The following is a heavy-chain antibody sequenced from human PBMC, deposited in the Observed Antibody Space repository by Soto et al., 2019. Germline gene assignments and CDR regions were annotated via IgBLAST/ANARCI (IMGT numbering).Heavy chain of an antibody. J-gene: IGHJ4*02. CDR3: ARTSTLGYCSGGSCYSSFDY. D-gene: IGHD2-15*01. CDR1: GYTFTSYG. Sequence: QVQLVQSGAEVKKPGASVKVSCTASGYTFTSYGISWVRQAPGQGLEWMGWISAYNGNTNDAQKLQGRVTMTTDTSTSTDYMELRSLRSDDTAVYYCARTSTLGYCSGGSCYSSFDYWGQGTLVTVSS. V-gene: IGHV1-18*01. CDR2: ISAYNGNT.